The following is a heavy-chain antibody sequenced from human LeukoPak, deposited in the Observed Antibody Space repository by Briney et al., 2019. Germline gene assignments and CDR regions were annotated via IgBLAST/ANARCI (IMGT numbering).Heavy chain of an antibody. CDR1: GFTFSSYW. CDR2: IKHDGSEK. J-gene: IGHJ4*02. Sequence: GGSLRLSCAASGFTFSSYWMSWVRQAPGKGLEWVANIKHDGSEKYYVDSVKGRFTISRDNAKNSLYLQMNSLRAEDTAVYYCARAGPFGESYFDYWGQGTLVTVSS. D-gene: IGHD3-10*01. V-gene: IGHV3-7*01. CDR3: ARAGPFGESYFDY.